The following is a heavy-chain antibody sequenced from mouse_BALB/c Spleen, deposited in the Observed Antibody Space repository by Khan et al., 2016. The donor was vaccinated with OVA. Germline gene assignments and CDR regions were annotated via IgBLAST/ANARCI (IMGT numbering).Heavy chain of an antibody. CDR2: LYPGSGST. J-gene: IGHJ3*01. CDR1: GYTFTDYV. Sequence: QVQLQQSGPELVKPGTSVKMSCKASGYTFTDYVISWVKQRTGQGLEWIGELYPGSGSTYYNGKFKGKATLTADKSSNTAYMQLSSLTSEDSAVYFCARSYDGAWFADWGQGTLVTVSA. D-gene: IGHD1-1*01. CDR3: ARSYDGAWFAD. V-gene: IGHV1-77*01.